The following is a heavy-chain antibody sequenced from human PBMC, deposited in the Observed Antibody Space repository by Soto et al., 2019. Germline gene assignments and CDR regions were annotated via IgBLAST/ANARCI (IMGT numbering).Heavy chain of an antibody. Sequence: GASVKVSCKASGYALTSYYMHWVRQAPGQGLEWKGIINPSGGSTSYAQKFQGRVTMTRDTSASTVYMELSSLRSEDTAVYYCARGTPSLYGMDVWGQGTTVTVSS. CDR3: ARGTPSLYGMDV. CDR2: INPSGGST. CDR1: GYALTSYY. V-gene: IGHV1-46*01. J-gene: IGHJ6*02.